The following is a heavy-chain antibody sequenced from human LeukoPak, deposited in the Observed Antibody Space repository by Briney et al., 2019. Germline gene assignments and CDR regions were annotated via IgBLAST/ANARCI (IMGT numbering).Heavy chain of an antibody. Sequence: ASVKVSCKTSGYTFTYYVISWVRHAPGQGLAWMGWINAYNGNTNDAQKFQGRVTMTTDTSTSTAYMELRSLRSDDTAVYYCARGEKPYDYWGQGTLVSVSS. CDR1: GYTFTYYV. J-gene: IGHJ4*02. V-gene: IGHV1-18*01. D-gene: IGHD1-26*01. CDR3: ARGEKPYDY. CDR2: INAYNGNT.